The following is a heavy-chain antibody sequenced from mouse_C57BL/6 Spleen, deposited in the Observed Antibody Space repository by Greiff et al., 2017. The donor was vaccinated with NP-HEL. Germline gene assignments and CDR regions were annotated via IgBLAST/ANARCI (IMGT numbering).Heavy chain of an antibody. Sequence: QVQLQQPGAELVRPGSSVKLSCKASGYTFTSYWMDWVKQRPGQGLEWIGNIYPSDSETHYNQKFKDKATLTVDKSSSTAYMQLSSLTSEDSAVYYCARRGVYSNQFAYWGQGTLVTVSA. CDR2: IYPSDSET. J-gene: IGHJ3*01. D-gene: IGHD2-5*01. CDR1: GYTFTSYW. CDR3: ARRGVYSNQFAY. V-gene: IGHV1-61*01.